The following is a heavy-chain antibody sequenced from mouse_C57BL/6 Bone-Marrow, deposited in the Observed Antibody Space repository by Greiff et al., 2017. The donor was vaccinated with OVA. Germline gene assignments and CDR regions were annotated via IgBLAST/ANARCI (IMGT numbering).Heavy chain of an antibody. V-gene: IGHV2-2*01. J-gene: IGHJ3*01. CDR1: GFSLTSYG. CDR2: IWSGGST. Sequence: QVQLKESGPGLVQPSQSLSITCTVSGFSLTSYGVHWVRQSPGKGLEWLGVIWSGGSTDYNAAFISRLSISKDNSKSQVFFKMNSLQADDTAIYYCARNWDYDVDWFADWGQGTLVTVSA. D-gene: IGHD2-4*01. CDR3: ARNWDYDVDWFAD.